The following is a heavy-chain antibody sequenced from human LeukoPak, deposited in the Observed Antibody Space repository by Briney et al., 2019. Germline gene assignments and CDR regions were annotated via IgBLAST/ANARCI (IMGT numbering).Heavy chain of an antibody. CDR2: TSHSDSP. CDR3: ARDFGETSLPNWFDP. V-gene: IGHV4-38-2*02. D-gene: IGHD3-16*01. Sequence: SETLSLTCSVSGMSITSRHYWGWIRQSPGKGLEWIGSTSHSDSPYYNPSLESRVTISLDTSRNQFSLKLTSVTAADTAVYYCARDFGETSLPNWFDPWGQGTLVIVSS. CDR1: GMSITSRHY. J-gene: IGHJ5*02.